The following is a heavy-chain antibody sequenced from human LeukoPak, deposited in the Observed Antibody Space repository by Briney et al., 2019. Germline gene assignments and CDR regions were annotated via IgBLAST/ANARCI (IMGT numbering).Heavy chain of an antibody. V-gene: IGHV4-59*08. D-gene: IGHD2-2*01. CDR3: ARQQDTSTWPPVDY. Sequence: KPSETLSLTCTVSGGSISSYYWSWIRQPPGKGLEWIGYIYYSGSTNYNPSLKSRVTISVDTSKNQFSLKLSSVTAADTAVYYCARQQDTSTWPPVDYWGQGTLVTVSS. CDR2: IYYSGST. J-gene: IGHJ4*02. CDR1: GGSISSYY.